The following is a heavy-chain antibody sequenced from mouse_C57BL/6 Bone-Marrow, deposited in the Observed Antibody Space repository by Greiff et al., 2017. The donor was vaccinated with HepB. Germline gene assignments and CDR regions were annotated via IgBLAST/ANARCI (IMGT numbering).Heavy chain of an antibody. CDR3: ANYYGSSYTGGY. J-gene: IGHJ2*01. CDR1: GYTFTSYW. V-gene: IGHV1-64*01. Sequence: QVQLQQPGAELVKPGASVKLSCKASGYTFTSYWMHWVKQRPGRGLEWIGMIHPNSGSTNYNEKFKSKATLTVDKSSSTAYMQLSSLTSEDSAVYYCANYYGSSYTGGYWGQGTTLTVSS. D-gene: IGHD1-1*01. CDR2: IHPNSGST.